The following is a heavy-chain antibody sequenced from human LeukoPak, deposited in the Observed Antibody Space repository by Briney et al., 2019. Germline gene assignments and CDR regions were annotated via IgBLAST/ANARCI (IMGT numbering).Heavy chain of an antibody. CDR1: GGSITNTNYY. CDR2: VYHSGIT. V-gene: IGHV4-39*07. J-gene: IGHJ4*02. D-gene: IGHD6-13*01. Sequence: SETLSLTCTVSGGSITNTNYYWAWIRQPPGEGLEWIGSVYHSGITYYTPSLKSRVSMSVDTSKSQFSLKLSSVTAADTAVYYCAKDSSTWGNLAGHFDSWGQGTLVTVSS. CDR3: AKDSSTWGNLAGHFDS.